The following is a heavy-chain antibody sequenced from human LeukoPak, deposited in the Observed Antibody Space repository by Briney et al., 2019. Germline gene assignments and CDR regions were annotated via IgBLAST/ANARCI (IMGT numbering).Heavy chain of an antibody. CDR1: GGSISSYY. Sequence: SETLSLTCTVSGGSISSYYWSSIRQPPRKRLERIGYNYYSRSSTYKPSLKSRVVISVDTSKNQFSLKLSSVTAADTAVYYCARIPRGVVRGVTVIDYWGQGTLVTVSS. J-gene: IGHJ4*02. D-gene: IGHD3-10*01. CDR2: NYYSRSS. CDR3: ARIPRGVVRGVTVIDY. V-gene: IGHV4-59*08.